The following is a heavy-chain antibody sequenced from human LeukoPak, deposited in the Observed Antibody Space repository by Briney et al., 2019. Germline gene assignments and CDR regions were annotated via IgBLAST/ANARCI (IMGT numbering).Heavy chain of an antibody. Sequence: PGGSPRLSCAASEFTFSNFGMTWVRQSPGKGLEWVALISYDGSSDYYADSVKGRFTISRDNSKNTLYLQMNSLRPEDTAMYYCARGYCSGGRCYFGPWGQGTPVTVSS. J-gene: IGHJ5*02. CDR3: ARGYCSGGRCYFGP. D-gene: IGHD2-15*01. V-gene: IGHV3-30-3*01. CDR1: EFTFSNFG. CDR2: ISYDGSSD.